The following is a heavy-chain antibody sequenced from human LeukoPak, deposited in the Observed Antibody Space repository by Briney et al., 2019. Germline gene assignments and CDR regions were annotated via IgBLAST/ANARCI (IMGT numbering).Heavy chain of an antibody. V-gene: IGHV4-34*01. CDR3: ARGIVSHFDY. CDR2: INHSGST. Sequence: SETLSLTCAVYGGSFSGYYWSWIRRPPGKGLEWIGEINHSGSTNYNPSLKSRVTISVDTSKNQFSLKLSSVTAADTAVYYCARGIVSHFDYWGQGTLVTVSS. CDR1: GGSFSGYY. D-gene: IGHD1-26*01. J-gene: IGHJ4*02.